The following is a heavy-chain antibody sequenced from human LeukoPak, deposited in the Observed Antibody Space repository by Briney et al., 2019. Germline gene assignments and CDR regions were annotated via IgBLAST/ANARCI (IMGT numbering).Heavy chain of an antibody. CDR1: GFTFSSYA. CDR2: ISGSGGST. CDR3: AKETKGYMDV. Sequence: GGSLRLSCAASGFTFSSYAMSWVRQAPGKGLEWVSTISGSGGSTDYADSVKGRFTISRDNSKNTLYLQVNSLSAEDTVVYYCAKETKGYMDVWGKGTTVTVSS. V-gene: IGHV3-23*01. J-gene: IGHJ6*03. D-gene: IGHD1-7*01.